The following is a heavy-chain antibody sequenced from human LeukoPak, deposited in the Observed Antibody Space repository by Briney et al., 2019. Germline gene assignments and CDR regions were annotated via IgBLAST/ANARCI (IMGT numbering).Heavy chain of an antibody. CDR2: IYYSGST. Sequence: PSETLSLTCTVSGGSISSSSYYWGWIRQPPGKGLEWIGSIYYSGSTYYNPSLKSRVTISVDTSKNQFSLKLSSVTAADTAVYYCARHGSSWIVDYWGQGTLVTVSS. CDR3: ARHGSSWIVDY. CDR1: GGSISSSSYY. V-gene: IGHV4-39*01. J-gene: IGHJ4*02. D-gene: IGHD6-13*01.